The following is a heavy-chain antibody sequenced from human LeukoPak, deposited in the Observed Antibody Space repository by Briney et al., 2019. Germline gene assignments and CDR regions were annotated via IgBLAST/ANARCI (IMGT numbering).Heavy chain of an antibody. Sequence: ASVKVSCKASGYTFTSYDINWVRQATGQGLEWMGWMNPNSGNTGYAQKFQGRVTMTRNTYISTAYMELSSLRSEDTAVYYCARGPSYYDILTCPGLGWFDPWGQGTLVTVSS. CDR1: GYTFTSYD. V-gene: IGHV1-8*01. CDR2: MNPNSGNT. J-gene: IGHJ5*02. CDR3: ARGPSYYDILTCPGLGWFDP. D-gene: IGHD3-9*01.